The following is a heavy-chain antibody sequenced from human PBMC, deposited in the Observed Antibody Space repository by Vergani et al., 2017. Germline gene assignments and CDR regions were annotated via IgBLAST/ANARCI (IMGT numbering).Heavy chain of an antibody. Sequence: QVQLVESGGGVVQPGRSLRLSCAASGFTFSSYGMHWVRQAPGKGLEWVAVIWYDGSNKYYADSVKGRFTISRDNSKNTLYLQMNSLRAEDTAVYYCAGDIGVSRGPDWYFDLWGRGTLVTVSS. CDR3: AGDIGVSRGPDWYFDL. D-gene: IGHD1-26*01. V-gene: IGHV3-33*01. CDR1: GFTFSSYG. J-gene: IGHJ2*01. CDR2: IWYDGSNK.